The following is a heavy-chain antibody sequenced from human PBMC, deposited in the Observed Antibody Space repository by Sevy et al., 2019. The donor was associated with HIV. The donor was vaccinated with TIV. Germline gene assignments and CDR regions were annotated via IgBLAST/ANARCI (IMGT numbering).Heavy chain of an antibody. CDR1: GFTFSSYW. J-gene: IGHJ6*03. CDR3: ARCLSGYDLYYYYYYYMDV. Sequence: GGSLRLSCAASGFTFSSYWMHWVRQAPGKGLVWVSRINSDGSSTSYADSVKGRFTISRDNAKNTLYLQMNSQRAEDTAVYYCARCLSGYDLYYYYYYYMDVWGKGTTVTVSS. V-gene: IGHV3-74*01. CDR2: INSDGSST. D-gene: IGHD5-12*01.